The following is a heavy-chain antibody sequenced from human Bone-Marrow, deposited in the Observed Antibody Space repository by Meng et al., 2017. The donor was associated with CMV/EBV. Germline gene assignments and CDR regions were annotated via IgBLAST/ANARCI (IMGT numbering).Heavy chain of an antibody. V-gene: IGHV1-18*01. CDR3: ARGGGQYDFDL. CDR2: ISAKNGDT. CDR1: GYKFINYV. D-gene: IGHD3-10*01. Sequence: ASVKVSCNASGYKFINYVFDWVRQDPRHGLQWMGRISAKNGDTNYAPELYDRLTLTADTYTSVVYLELRRLVSDDPAIYYCARGGGQYDFDLWGPGTLVTVPS. J-gene: IGHJ4*02.